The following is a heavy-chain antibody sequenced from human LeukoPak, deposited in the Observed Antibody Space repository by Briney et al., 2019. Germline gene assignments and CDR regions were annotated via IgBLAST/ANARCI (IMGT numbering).Heavy chain of an antibody. CDR2: IYYSGST. CDR3: ARAYGDYHDY. D-gene: IGHD4-17*01. Sequence: SETLSLTCTVSGGSISSYYWSWVRQPPGKGLEWIGYIYYSGSTNYNPSLQSRVTRSVDTSKNQFSLKLSSVTAADTAVYYCARAYGDYHDYWGQGTLVTVSS. V-gene: IGHV4-59*01. J-gene: IGHJ4*02. CDR1: GGSISSYY.